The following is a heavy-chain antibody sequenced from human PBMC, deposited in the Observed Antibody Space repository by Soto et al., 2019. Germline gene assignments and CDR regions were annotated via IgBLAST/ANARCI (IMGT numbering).Heavy chain of an antibody. CDR2: IYYSGST. V-gene: IGHV4-59*01. J-gene: IGHJ6*03. D-gene: IGHD2-15*01. CDR3: ARGGAGIYYYYYYYMDV. CDR1: GGSISSYY. Sequence: QVQLQESGPGLVKPSETLSLTCTVSGGSISSYYWSWIRQPPGKGLEWIGYIYYSGSTNYNPSLTSRVTISVDPSKNQCSLKLSSVTAADTAVYYCARGGAGIYYYYYYYMDVWGKGTTVTVSS.